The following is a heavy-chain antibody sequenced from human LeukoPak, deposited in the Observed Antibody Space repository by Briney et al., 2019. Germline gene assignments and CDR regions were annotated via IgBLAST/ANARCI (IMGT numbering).Heavy chain of an antibody. V-gene: IGHV4-39*07. J-gene: IGHJ4*02. CDR3: ARGTSRVWTMVRGV. D-gene: IGHD3-10*01. CDR1: GGSISSSTYY. CDR2: INHSGST. Sequence: PSETLSLTCIVSGGSISSSTYYWGWIRQPPGKGLEWIGEINHSGSTNYNPSLKSRVTISVDTSKNQFSLKLSSVTAADTAVYYCARGTSRVWTMVRGVWGQGTLVIVSS.